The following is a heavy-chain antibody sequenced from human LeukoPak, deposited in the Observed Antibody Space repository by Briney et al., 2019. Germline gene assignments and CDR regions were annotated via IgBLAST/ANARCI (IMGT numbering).Heavy chain of an antibody. Sequence: SETLSLTCTVSGGSISSYYWSWLRQPPGKGLEWIGYIYYSGSTNYNPSLKSRVTISVDTSKNQFSLKLSSVTAADTAVYYCAREGYSYGSAAFDIWGQGTMVTVSS. J-gene: IGHJ3*02. D-gene: IGHD5-18*01. V-gene: IGHV4-59*01. CDR2: IYYSGST. CDR1: GGSISSYY. CDR3: AREGYSYGSAAFDI.